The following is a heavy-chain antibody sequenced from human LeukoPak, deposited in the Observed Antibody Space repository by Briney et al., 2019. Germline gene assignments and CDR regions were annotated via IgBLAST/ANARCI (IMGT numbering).Heavy chain of an antibody. CDR1: GDSVSSNSAA. V-gene: IGHV6-1*01. CDR3: ARGDCSSTSCYSANWVDP. CDR2: TYYRSKWYN. D-gene: IGHD2-2*02. Sequence: SQTLSHTCAISGDSVSSNSAAWNWIRQSPSRGLEWLGRTYYRSKWYNDYAVSVKSRITINPDTSKNQFSLQLNSVTPEGTAVYYCARGDCSSTSCYSANWVDPWGQGTLVTVSS. J-gene: IGHJ5*02.